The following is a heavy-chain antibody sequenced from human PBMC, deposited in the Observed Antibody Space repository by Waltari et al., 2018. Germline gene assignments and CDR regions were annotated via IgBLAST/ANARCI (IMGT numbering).Heavy chain of an antibody. J-gene: IGHJ4*02. CDR1: GFSFSNYV. CDR3: AKGDSGSQPFDY. D-gene: IGHD1-26*01. CDR2: VSARGDYT. Sequence: EVQLLESGGGLVQPGGSLRLSCAASGFSFSNYVMSWVRQAPGKGLEGVSGVSARGDYTYYADSVKGRFTISRDKSKNTLYLQMNSLRAEDTAVYFCAKGDSGSQPFDYWGQGTLVTVSS. V-gene: IGHV3-23*01.